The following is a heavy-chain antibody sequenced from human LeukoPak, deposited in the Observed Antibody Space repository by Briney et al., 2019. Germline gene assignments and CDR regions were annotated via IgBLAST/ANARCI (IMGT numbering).Heavy chain of an antibody. CDR1: GFTFNRCW. Sequence: GGSLRLSCVVSGFTFNRCWMNWVRQAPGKGLEWVAYINPDGRDTYYVDSVKGRLTISRDNAQNSMYLQMNSLRVEDTAVYYCTSWGDTTAEYFQRWGQGTLVTVSS. CDR2: INPDGRDT. J-gene: IGHJ1*01. CDR3: TSWGDTTAEYFQR. D-gene: IGHD2-21*02. V-gene: IGHV3-7*01.